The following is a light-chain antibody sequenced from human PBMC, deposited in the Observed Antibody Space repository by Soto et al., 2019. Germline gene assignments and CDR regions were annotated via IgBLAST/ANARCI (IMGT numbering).Light chain of an antibody. CDR1: SSDVGGYNY. CDR3: SSYTSSSTYV. CDR2: DVT. J-gene: IGLJ1*01. Sequence: QSALTQPASVSVAPGQSITSSCTGTSSDVGGYNYVSWYQPHPGKAPKLMIYDVTNRTSGVSNRFSGSKSGNTASLTISGLQAEDEADYYCSSYTSSSTYVFGTGTKVTVL. V-gene: IGLV2-14*03.